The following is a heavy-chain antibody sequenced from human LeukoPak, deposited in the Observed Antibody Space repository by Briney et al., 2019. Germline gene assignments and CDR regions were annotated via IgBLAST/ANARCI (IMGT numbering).Heavy chain of an antibody. D-gene: IGHD5-24*01. Sequence: GASVKVSCKASGGTFSSYAISWVRQAPGQGLEWMGGIIPIFGTANYAQKFQGRVTITADKSTSTAYMELSSLRSEDTAVYYCARGAKMATPMEDYYYGMDVLGQGTTVSVCS. CDR1: GGTFSSYA. CDR2: IIPIFGTA. CDR3: ARGAKMATPMEDYYYGMDV. J-gene: IGHJ6*02. V-gene: IGHV1-69*06.